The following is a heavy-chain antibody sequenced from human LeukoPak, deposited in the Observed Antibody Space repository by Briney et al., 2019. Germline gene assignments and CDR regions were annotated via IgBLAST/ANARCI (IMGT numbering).Heavy chain of an antibody. D-gene: IGHD6-13*01. CDR1: GFTLSSYA. CDR2: ISSSGSTI. J-gene: IGHJ4*02. V-gene: IGHV3-48*04. CDR3: ARDIAAAGIWDY. Sequence: PGGSLRLSCAASGFTLSSYAMGWVRQAPGKGLEWVSYISSSGSTIYYADSVKGRFTISRDNAKNSLYLQMNSLRAEDTAVYYCARDIAAAGIWDYWGQGTLVTVSS.